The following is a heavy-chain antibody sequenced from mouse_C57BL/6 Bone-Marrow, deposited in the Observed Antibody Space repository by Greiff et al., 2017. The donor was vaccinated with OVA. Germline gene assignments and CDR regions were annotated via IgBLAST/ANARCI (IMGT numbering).Heavy chain of an antibody. D-gene: IGHD3-1*01. CDR1: GYAFSSSW. CDR2: IYPGDGDT. CDR3: ARAGPFAY. Sequence: QVQLQQSGPELVKPGASVKISCKVSGYAFSSSWMNWVKQRPGKGLEWIGRIYPGDGDTNYNGKFKGKATLTADKSSSTAYMQLSSLTSEDSAVYFCARAGPFAYWGQGTLVTVSA. J-gene: IGHJ3*01. V-gene: IGHV1-82*01.